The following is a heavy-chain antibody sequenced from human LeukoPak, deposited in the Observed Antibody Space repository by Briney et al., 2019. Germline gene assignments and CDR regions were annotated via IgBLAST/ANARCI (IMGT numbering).Heavy chain of an antibody. J-gene: IGHJ6*04. CDR2: ISSSGSTI. CDR3: AELGITMIGGV. V-gene: IGHV3-48*03. CDR1: GFTFSSSA. D-gene: IGHD3-10*02. Sequence: GGSLRLSCAASGFTFSSSAMSWVRQAPGEGLEWASYISSSGSTIYYADSVKGRFTISRDNAKNSLYLQMNSLRAEDTAVYYCAELGITMIGGVWGKGTTVTISS.